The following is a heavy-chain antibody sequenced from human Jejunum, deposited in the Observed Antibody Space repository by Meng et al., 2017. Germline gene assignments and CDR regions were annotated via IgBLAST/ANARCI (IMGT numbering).Heavy chain of an antibody. CDR3: ARHEVDFDN. D-gene: IGHD1-26*01. Sequence: QGQLPQWGAGLLKPSETLSLTCAVYGGSISGYFWSWIRQAPGEGLEWVGEFTRGGTTNYNPSLKSRVTISADTSKNQFSLTLSSVSAADTAVYYCARHEVDFDNWGQGTLVTISS. CDR1: GGSISGYF. V-gene: IGHV4-34*02. CDR2: FTRGGTT. J-gene: IGHJ4*02.